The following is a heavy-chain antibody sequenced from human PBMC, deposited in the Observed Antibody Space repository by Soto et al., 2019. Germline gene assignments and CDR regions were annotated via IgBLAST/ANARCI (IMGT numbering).Heavy chain of an antibody. D-gene: IGHD3-22*01. V-gene: IGHV3-23*01. CDR1: GCSFSSYA. CDR3: AKDPRPHYYDSSGYLVHY. CDR2: ISGSGGST. Sequence: SGGSMRLSCAASGCSFSSYAMSWVRPAPGKGLEWVSAISGSGGSTYYADSVKGRFTISRDNSKNTLYLQMNSLRAEDTAVYYCAKDPRPHYYDSSGYLVHYWGQRPLVTVSS. J-gene: IGHJ4*02.